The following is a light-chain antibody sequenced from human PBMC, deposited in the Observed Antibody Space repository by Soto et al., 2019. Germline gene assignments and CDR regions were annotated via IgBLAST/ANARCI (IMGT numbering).Light chain of an antibody. CDR1: QSVSNNY. J-gene: IGKJ4*01. V-gene: IGKV3-20*01. CDR2: GAS. Sequence: ESVLTQSPGTLSLSPGERATLSCRASQSVSNNYLAWYQQKPGQAPRLLIFGASTRATGIPDRFSGSGSGTDFTLTISRLEPEDFAVYYCQQYGNSPKTFGGGTKVVIK. CDR3: QQYGNSPKT.